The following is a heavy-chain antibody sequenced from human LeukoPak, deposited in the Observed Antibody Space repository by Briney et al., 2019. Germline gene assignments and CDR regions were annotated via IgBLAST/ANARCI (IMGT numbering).Heavy chain of an antibody. V-gene: IGHV3-23*01. J-gene: IGHJ4*02. CDR2: ISGSGGST. Sequence: GGSLRLSCAASGFTFSSYAMSWVRQAPGKGLEWVSAISGSGGSTYYADSVKGRFTISRDNPKNTLYLQMNSLRAEDTAVYYCATHQRSTAVAGTDYWGQGTLVTVSS. D-gene: IGHD6-19*01. CDR3: ATHQRSTAVAGTDY. CDR1: GFTFSSYA.